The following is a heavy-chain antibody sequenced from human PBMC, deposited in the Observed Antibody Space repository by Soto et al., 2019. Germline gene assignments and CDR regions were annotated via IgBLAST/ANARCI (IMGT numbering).Heavy chain of an antibody. CDR3: GRGRSGQIVVFY. D-gene: IGHD1-26*01. CDR2: IGPESGAT. J-gene: IGHJ4*02. V-gene: IGHV1-2*02. Sequence: ASVKVSCKASGYTFTGHYIHWVRQAPEQGPEWMGEIGPESGATRYAQKFQGRVTMTRDTSITTVYMELKNLSPNDTAVYYCGRGRSGQIVVFYWGQGTPVTVSS. CDR1: GYTFTGHY.